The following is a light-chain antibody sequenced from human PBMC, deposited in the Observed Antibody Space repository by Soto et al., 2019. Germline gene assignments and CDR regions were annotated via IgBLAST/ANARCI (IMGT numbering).Light chain of an antibody. J-gene: IGLJ2*01. CDR1: SSNIGAGYD. CDR3: QSYDSTLSVV. V-gene: IGLV1-40*01. Sequence: QSVLTQPPSVSGAPGQRVTISCTGSSSNIGAGYDVHWYQQLPGTAPKLLIYGNNNRPSGVPDRFSGSKSGTSASLAITGLQAEVEADYYCQSYDSTLSVVFGGGTQLTVL. CDR2: GNN.